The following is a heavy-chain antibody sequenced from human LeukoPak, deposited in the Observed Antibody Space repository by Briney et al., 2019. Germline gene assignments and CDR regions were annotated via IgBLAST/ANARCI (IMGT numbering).Heavy chain of an antibody. CDR2: ISGSGGST. CDR1: GFTFSSYA. D-gene: IGHD3-10*01. J-gene: IGHJ5*02. Sequence: GGSLRLSCAASGFTFSSYATSWVRQAPGKGLEWLSSISGSGGSTDNADSVKGRFTISRDNAKKTLYLQMNSLRAEDTAVYYCVRDRGPYYASGPGWFDPWGQGTLVTVSS. CDR3: VRDRGPYYASGPGWFDP. V-gene: IGHV3-23*01.